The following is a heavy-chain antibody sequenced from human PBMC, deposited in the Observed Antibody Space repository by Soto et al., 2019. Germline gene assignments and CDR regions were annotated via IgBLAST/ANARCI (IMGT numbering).Heavy chain of an antibody. Sequence: QVQLQESGPGLVKSSETLSLTCTVSGGSISNHYWSWIRQPPGKGLEWIGYIYYNGNTNYNPSLESRVTMSVDTSKTQISLKLSSVTAADTAVYYCTRANWYSEYWGQGTLVTVSS. J-gene: IGHJ4*02. CDR3: TRANWYSEY. CDR2: IYYNGNT. D-gene: IGHD7-27*01. V-gene: IGHV4-59*11. CDR1: GGSISNHY.